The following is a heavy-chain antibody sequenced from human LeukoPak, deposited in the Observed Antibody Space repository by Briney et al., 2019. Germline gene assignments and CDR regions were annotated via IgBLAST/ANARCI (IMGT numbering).Heavy chain of an antibody. CDR2: IIPIFGTA. Sequence: SVKVSCKASGGTFSSYAISWVRQAPGQGLEWMGGIIPIFGTANYAQKFQGRVTITADESTSTAYMELSSLRSEDTAVYYCATGSGTTGMTQDAFDIWGQGTMVTVSS. D-gene: IGHD1-1*01. CDR3: ATGSGTTGMTQDAFDI. CDR1: GGTFSSYA. J-gene: IGHJ3*02. V-gene: IGHV1-69*13.